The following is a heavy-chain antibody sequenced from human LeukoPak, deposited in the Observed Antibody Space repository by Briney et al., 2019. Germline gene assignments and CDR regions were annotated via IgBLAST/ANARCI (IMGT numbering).Heavy chain of an antibody. J-gene: IGHJ4*02. CDR1: GFTFDDYG. V-gene: IGHV3-20*01. CDR2: INWNGGST. Sequence: GGSLRLSCAASGFTFDDYGMSWVRPAPGKGLEWVSGINWNGGSTGYADSVKGRFTISRDNAKNSLYLQMNSLRAEDTALYHCARRLNYYDSSGTEGYYFDYWGQGTLVTVSS. D-gene: IGHD3-22*01. CDR3: ARRLNYYDSSGTEGYYFDY.